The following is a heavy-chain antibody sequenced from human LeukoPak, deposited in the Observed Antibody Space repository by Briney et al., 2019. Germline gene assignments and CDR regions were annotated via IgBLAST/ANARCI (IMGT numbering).Heavy chain of an antibody. V-gene: IGHV3-48*03. CDR2: ISGSGSSV. J-gene: IGHJ4*02. CDR3: TTDHVGATVEFDS. Sequence: GGSLRLSCAASGFTFSTYEMNWVRQAPGEGLEWISYISGSGSSVKYADSVKGRLTISRDNAKSSLYLQMDSLRAEDTAIYYCTTDHVGATVEFDSWGQGTLVTVSS. D-gene: IGHD1-26*01. CDR1: GFTFSTYE.